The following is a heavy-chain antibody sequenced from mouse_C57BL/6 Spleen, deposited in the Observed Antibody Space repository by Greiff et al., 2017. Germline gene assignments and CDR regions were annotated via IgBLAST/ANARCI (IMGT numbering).Heavy chain of an antibody. Sequence: VQLQQPGAELVRPGSSVKLSCKASGYTFTSYWMHWVKQRPIQGLEWIGNIDPSDSETHYNQKFKDKATLTVDKSSSTAYMQLSSLTSEDSAVYYCARRVDYYGSSYGYFDVWGTGTTVTVSS. CDR3: ARRVDYYGSSYGYFDV. D-gene: IGHD1-1*01. CDR1: GYTFTSYW. J-gene: IGHJ1*03. CDR2: IDPSDSET. V-gene: IGHV1-52*01.